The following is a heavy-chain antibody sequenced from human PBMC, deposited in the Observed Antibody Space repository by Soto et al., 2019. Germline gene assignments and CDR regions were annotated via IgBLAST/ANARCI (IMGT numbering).Heavy chain of an antibody. J-gene: IGHJ5*02. D-gene: IGHD4-17*01. Sequence: GASVKVSCKVSGYTLTELSVHWVRQAPGKGLEWMGGFDPEDGETIYAQKFQGRVTMTEDTSTDTAYMELSSLRSEDTAVYYCATGYGDYVGFDPWGQGTLVTVSS. V-gene: IGHV1-24*01. CDR2: FDPEDGET. CDR1: GYTLTELS. CDR3: ATGYGDYVGFDP.